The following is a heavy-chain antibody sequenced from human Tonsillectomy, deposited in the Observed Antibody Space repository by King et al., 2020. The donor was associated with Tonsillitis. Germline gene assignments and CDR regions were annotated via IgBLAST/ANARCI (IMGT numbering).Heavy chain of an antibody. J-gene: IGHJ4*02. Sequence: VQLVESGGGVVQPGRSLRLSCAASGFTFRTYTMHWVRQAPGKGLEWVALIFSDGSNTYYADSVKGRFTISRDNSKDTLYLLMNSLIAEDTAVYYCARRHDCSVGTCYGLDYWGQGTLVTVSS. D-gene: IGHD2-15*01. CDR1: GFTFRTYT. CDR3: ARRHDCSVGTCYGLDY. V-gene: IGHV3-30*04. CDR2: IFSDGSNT.